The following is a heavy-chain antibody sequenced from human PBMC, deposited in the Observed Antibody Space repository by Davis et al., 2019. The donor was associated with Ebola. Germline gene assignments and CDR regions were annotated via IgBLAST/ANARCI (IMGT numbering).Heavy chain of an antibody. CDR1: GGSFTNYY. CDR3: ARGTDGMDV. J-gene: IGHJ6*04. CDR2: IYHSGRA. V-gene: IGHV4-34*01. Sequence: MPGGSLRLSCAVYGGSFTNYYWSWIRQPPGKGLEWIGEIYHSGRANYNPSLKSRVTLSVDTSMNQFSLELTSVTAADTAVYYCARGTDGMDVWGKGTTVTVSS.